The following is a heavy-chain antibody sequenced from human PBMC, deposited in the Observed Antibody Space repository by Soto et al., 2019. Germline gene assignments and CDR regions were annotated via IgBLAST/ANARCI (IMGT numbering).Heavy chain of an antibody. J-gene: IGHJ6*02. Sequence: TLSLTCAVYGGSFSGYYWSWIRQPPGKGLEWIGEINHSGSTNYNPSLKSRVTISVDTSKNQFSLKLSSVTAADTAVYYCARAGWNYGYGGYLSYYYGMDVWGQGTTVTVSS. CDR3: ARAGWNYGYGGYLSYYYGMDV. CDR2: INHSGST. D-gene: IGHD1-7*01. V-gene: IGHV4-34*01. CDR1: GGSFSGYY.